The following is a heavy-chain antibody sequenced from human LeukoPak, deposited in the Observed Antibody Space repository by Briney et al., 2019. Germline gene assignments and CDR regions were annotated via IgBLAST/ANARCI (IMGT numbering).Heavy chain of an antibody. CDR3: ARSSRSTETAFDI. CDR1: GGSISSGSYY. D-gene: IGHD5/OR15-5a*01. CDR2: IYTSGST. J-gene: IGHJ3*02. V-gene: IGHV4-61*02. Sequence: SQTLSLTCTVSGGSISSGSYYWSWIRQPAGKGLEWIGRIYTSGSTNYNPSLKSRVTISVDTSKNQFSLKLSPVTAADTAVYYCARSSRSTETAFDIWGQGTMVTVSS.